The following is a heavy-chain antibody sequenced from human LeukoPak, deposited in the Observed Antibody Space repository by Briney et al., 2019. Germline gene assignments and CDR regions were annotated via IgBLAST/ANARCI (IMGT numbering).Heavy chain of an antibody. J-gene: IGHJ4*02. CDR2: IQQDGNEK. V-gene: IGHV3-7*01. Sequence: GGSLRLSCAASGFNFDEYGMSWVRQAPGKGLEWVANIQQDGNEKYYVDSVKGRFTISRDNSKNTLYLLMNSLRTEDTAVYYCARDPLYYGSGSFDYWGQGTLVTVSS. CDR3: ARDPLYYGSGSFDY. D-gene: IGHD3-10*01. CDR1: GFNFDEYG.